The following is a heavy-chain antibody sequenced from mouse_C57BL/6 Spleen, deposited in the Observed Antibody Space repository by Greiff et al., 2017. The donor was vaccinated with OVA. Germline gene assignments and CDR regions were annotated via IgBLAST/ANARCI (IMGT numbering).Heavy chain of an antibody. V-gene: IGHV1-64*01. D-gene: IGHD1-1*01. J-gene: IGHJ4*01. CDR3: ARTHYYGSTPYAMDY. Sequence: QVHVKQSGAELVKPGASVKLSCKASGYTFTSYWMHWVKQRPGQGLEWIGMIHPNSGSTNYNEKFKSKATLTVDKSSSTAYMQLSSLTSEDSAVYYCARTHYYGSTPYAMDYWGQGTSVTVSS. CDR2: IHPNSGST. CDR1: GYTFTSYW.